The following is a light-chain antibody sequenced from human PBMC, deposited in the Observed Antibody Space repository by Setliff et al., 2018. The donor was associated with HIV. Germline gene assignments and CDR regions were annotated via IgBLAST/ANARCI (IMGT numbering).Light chain of an antibody. CDR1: NSDIGTYNL. Sequence: QSALPQPASVSGSPGQSITISCSGTNSDIGTYNLVSWYQQHPGKAPKLIIYEGNKRPSGVSNRFSGSRSGNTASLTISGLQAEDEADYYCCSYAGGNSPDVFGTGTKVTVL. J-gene: IGLJ1*01. CDR3: CSYAGGNSPDV. CDR2: EGN. V-gene: IGLV2-23*01.